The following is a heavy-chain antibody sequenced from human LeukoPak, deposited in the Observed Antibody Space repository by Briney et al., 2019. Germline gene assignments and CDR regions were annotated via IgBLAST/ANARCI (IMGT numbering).Heavy chain of an antibody. CDR1: GYTFTGYY. Sequence: ASVKVSCKPSGYTFTGYYMHWVRQAPGQGLEWMGRINPNSGGTDCAQKFQGRVIMTRDKSTSTVYMEMSRLRSDDTAVYYCAREHCSRSGCYEDYYYGMDVWGQGTTVTVSS. J-gene: IGHJ6*02. V-gene: IGHV1-2*02. CDR2: INPNSGGT. D-gene: IGHD2-2*01. CDR3: AREHCSRSGCYEDYYYGMDV.